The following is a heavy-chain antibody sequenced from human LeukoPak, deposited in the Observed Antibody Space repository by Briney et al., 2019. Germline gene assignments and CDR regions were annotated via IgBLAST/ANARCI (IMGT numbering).Heavy chain of an antibody. CDR2: IYTSGST. J-gene: IGHJ5*02. D-gene: IGHD3-10*01. CDR3: AAQARERLWFGEYYWFDP. CDR1: GGSISSYY. V-gene: IGHV4-4*07. Sequence: PSETLSLTCTVSGGSISSYYWSWIRQPAGKGLEWIGRIYTSGSTNYNPSLKSRVTMSVDTSKNQFSLKLSSVTAADTAVYYCAAQARERLWFGEYYWFDPWGQGTPVTVSS.